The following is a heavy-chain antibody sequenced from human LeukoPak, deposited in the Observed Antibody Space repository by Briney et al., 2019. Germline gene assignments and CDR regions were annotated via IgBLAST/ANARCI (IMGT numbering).Heavy chain of an antibody. CDR2: ISYSGTT. J-gene: IGHJ5*02. D-gene: IGHD1-20*01. CDR1: GGSISSYY. V-gene: IGHV4-59*01. CDR3: ARETPLNGTTNFWFDP. Sequence: SETLSLTCTVSGGSISSYYWSWIRQPPGKGLEWIGYISYSGTTNYNPSLKSRVTISVDTSKNEFSLKLRSVTAADTAVYYCARETPLNGTTNFWFDPWGQGTLVTVSS.